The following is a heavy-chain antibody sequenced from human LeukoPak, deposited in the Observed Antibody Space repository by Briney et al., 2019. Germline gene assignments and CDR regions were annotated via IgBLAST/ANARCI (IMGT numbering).Heavy chain of an antibody. CDR1: GFTFSSYG. V-gene: IGHV3-23*01. CDR2: VSGSGGTT. Sequence: GGSLRLSCATSGFTFSSYGMSWVRQAPGKGLEWVSTVSGSGGTTYYADSVKGRFTISRDNSKTTLYLQMNSLRAEDTAVYYCAKDLYYYDSSGYFPTHDALDIWGQGTMVTVSS. J-gene: IGHJ3*02. D-gene: IGHD3-22*01. CDR3: AKDLYYYDSSGYFPTHDALDI.